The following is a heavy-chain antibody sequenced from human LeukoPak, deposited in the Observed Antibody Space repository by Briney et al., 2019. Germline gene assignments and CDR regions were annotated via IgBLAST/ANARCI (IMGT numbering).Heavy chain of an antibody. V-gene: IGHV3-30*18. D-gene: IGHD3-10*01. J-gene: IGHJ4*02. Sequence: AGRSLRLSCAASGFTFSSYGMHWVRQAPGKGLEWVAVISYDGSNKYYADSVKGRFTISRDNSKNTLYLQMNSLRAEDTAVYYCAKVSLWFGELSPYFDYWGQGTLVTVSS. CDR3: AKVSLWFGELSPYFDY. CDR1: GFTFSSYG. CDR2: ISYDGSNK.